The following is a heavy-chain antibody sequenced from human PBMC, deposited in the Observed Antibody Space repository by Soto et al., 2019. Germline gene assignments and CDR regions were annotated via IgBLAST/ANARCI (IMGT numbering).Heavy chain of an antibody. D-gene: IGHD3-16*01. V-gene: IGHV4-31*03. Sequence: ASETLSLTCTVSGGSISSGSFYWTWIRQHPGKGLEFIGYIYYSGDTYYNPSLRSRVIISLDTSKNQFSLRLNSVTAADTAVYYCARELSGGRRDGNPDKYYGMDVWGQWTKVTVSS. J-gene: IGHJ6*02. CDR3: ARELSGGRRDGNPDKYYGMDV. CDR2: IYYSGDT. CDR1: GGSISSGSFY.